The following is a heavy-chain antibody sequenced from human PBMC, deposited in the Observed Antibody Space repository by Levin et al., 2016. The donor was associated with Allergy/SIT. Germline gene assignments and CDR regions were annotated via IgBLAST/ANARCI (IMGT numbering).Heavy chain of an antibody. CDR2: INSEGTSA. CDR1: GFPFSGYW. D-gene: IGHD1-26*01. V-gene: IGHV3-74*01. CDR3: ARDHYPHYFDY. Sequence: GESLKISCVASGFPFSGYWMQWVRQVPGKGLVWVALINSEGTSATYADSVEGRFTISRDNAKNTLYLQMRSLRAEDTALYYCARDHYPHYFDYWGQGTPVTVSS. J-gene: IGHJ4*02.